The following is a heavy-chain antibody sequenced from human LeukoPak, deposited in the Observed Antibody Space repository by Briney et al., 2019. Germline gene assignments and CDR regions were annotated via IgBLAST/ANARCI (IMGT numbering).Heavy chain of an antibody. Sequence: ASVKVSCKTSGYTFSSYYIHWVRQAPGQGLEWMGIINPSGGSTNYAQKFQGRVTMTRNTSISTAYMELSSLRSEDTAVYYCASGLSSILPWGQGTLVTVSS. CDR2: INPSGGST. J-gene: IGHJ5*02. CDR1: GYTFSSYY. V-gene: IGHV1-46*01. CDR3: ASGLSSILP. D-gene: IGHD2-2*01.